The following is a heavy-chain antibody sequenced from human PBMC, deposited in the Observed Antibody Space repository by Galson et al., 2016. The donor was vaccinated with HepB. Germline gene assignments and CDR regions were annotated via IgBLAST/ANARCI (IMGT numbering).Heavy chain of an antibody. D-gene: IGHD6-19*01. J-gene: IGHJ5*02. V-gene: IGHV1-3*04. Sequence: SVKVSCKASGYRFTHYSIYWVRQAPGQGLEWLASINTDNGNSKSSEKLQGRVTITRDISATTVSMELRRLKFEDTGIYYCVRGAGGRSVAGSDWFDPWGQGTLVTVSS. CDR1: GYRFTHYS. CDR2: INTDNGNS. CDR3: VRGAGGRSVAGSDWFDP.